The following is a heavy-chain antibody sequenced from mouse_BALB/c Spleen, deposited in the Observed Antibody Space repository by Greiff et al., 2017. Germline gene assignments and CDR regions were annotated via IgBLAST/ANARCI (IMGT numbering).Heavy chain of an antibody. CDR2: IWAGGST. CDR3: ARDVVLRLRGDAMDY. CDR1: GFSLTSYG. V-gene: IGHV2-9*02. D-gene: IGHD1-2*01. J-gene: IGHJ4*01. Sequence: QVQLQQSGPGLVAPSQSLSITCTVSGFSLTSYGVHWVRQPPGKGLEWLGVIWAGGSTNYNSALMSRLSISKDNSKSQVFLKMNSLQTDDTAMYYCARDVVLRLRGDAMDYWGQGTSVTVSS.